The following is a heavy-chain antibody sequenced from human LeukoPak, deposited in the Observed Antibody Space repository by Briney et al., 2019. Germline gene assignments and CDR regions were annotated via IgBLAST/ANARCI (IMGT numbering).Heavy chain of an antibody. CDR3: AKDERYYGMDV. CDR2: ISYDGSNK. Sequence: PGRSLRLSCAASGFTFSSYGMHWVRQAPGKGLEWVAVISYDGSNKYYADSVKGRFTISRDNSKNTRYLQMNSLRAEDTAVYYCAKDERYYGMDVWGQGTTVTVSS. J-gene: IGHJ6*02. CDR1: GFTFSSYG. V-gene: IGHV3-30*18.